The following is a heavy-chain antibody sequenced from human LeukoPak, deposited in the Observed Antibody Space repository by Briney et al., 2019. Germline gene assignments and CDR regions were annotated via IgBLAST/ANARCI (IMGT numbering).Heavy chain of an antibody. V-gene: IGHV3-30*01. Sequence: GGSLRLSCAASGFSFSSYAMHWVRQAPGKGLEWVAVISYDGSNKYYADSVKGRFTISRDNSKNTLYLQMNSLRAEDTAVYYCAREALRYCSSTSCHIDYWGQGTLVTVSS. CDR3: AREALRYCSSTSCHIDY. J-gene: IGHJ4*02. D-gene: IGHD2-2*01. CDR2: ISYDGSNK. CDR1: GFSFSSYA.